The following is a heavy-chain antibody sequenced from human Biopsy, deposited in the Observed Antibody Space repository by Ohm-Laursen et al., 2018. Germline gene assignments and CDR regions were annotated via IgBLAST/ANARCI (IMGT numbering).Heavy chain of an antibody. CDR3: ARAVCNQLVSEY. CDR2: MNPKSGKT. V-gene: IGHV1-8*01. J-gene: IGHJ4*02. Sequence: ASVKVSCKASGYTFTDYDIIWVRQATGQGPEWMGWMNPKSGKTGYEQKFRGRVTMTSDTSISTAYMELGSLGSEDTAAYYCARAVCNQLVSEYWGQGTLVTVSS. CDR1: GYTFTDYD. D-gene: IGHD1-1*01.